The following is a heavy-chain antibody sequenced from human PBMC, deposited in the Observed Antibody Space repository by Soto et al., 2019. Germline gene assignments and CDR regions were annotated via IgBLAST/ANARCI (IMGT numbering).Heavy chain of an antibody. CDR2: ISYDGSNK. CDR1: AFTFSSCA. V-gene: IGHV3-30-3*01. D-gene: IGHD2-8*01. Sequence: GGSLRLSCAASAFTFSSCAMHWVRPAPGKGLEWVAVISYDGSNKYYADSVEGRFTISRDNSKNTLHLQMNSRRAEDTAVYYCARDPNRGYCTNGVCYLVAFDIWGQGTMVTAS. J-gene: IGHJ3*02. CDR3: ARDPNRGYCTNGVCYLVAFDI.